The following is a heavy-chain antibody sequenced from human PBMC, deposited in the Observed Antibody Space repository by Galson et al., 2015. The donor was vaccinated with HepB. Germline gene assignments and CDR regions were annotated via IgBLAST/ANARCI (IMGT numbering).Heavy chain of an antibody. Sequence: SVKVSCKASGYTFTSYAMHWVRQAPGQRLEWMGWINAGNGNTKYSQKFQGRVTITRDTSASTAYMELSSLRSEDTAVYYCARAGVVTAIPDYWGQGTLVTVSS. D-gene: IGHD2-21*02. CDR2: INAGNGNT. V-gene: IGHV1-3*01. CDR3: ARAGVVTAIPDY. J-gene: IGHJ4*02. CDR1: GYTFTSYA.